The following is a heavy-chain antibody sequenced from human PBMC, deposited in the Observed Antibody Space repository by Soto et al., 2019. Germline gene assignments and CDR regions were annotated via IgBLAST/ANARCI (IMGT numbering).Heavy chain of an antibody. CDR3: ARDRFPYIGASYLGY. V-gene: IGHV1-18*01. Sequence: QVQLVQSGAEVKKPGASVKVSCKASGYTFTSYGISWVRQAPGQGLEWMGWISAYNGNTNYAQKLQGRVTMTTDTSTSTAYMELRGLRSDDTAGYYCARDRFPYIGASYLGYWGQGTLVTVSS. J-gene: IGHJ4*02. CDR2: ISAYNGNT. CDR1: GYTFTSYG. D-gene: IGHD5-12*01.